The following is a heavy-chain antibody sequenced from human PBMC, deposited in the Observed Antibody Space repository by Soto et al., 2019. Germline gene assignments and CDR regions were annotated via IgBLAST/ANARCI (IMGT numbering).Heavy chain of an antibody. V-gene: IGHV1-69*01. CDR2: IIPLFRTA. CDR3: AMQREGVSSGYFHPFDY. D-gene: IGHD3-22*01. CDR1: GDSFSSYA. Sequence: QVQLVQSGAEVKKPGSSVKVSCKASGDSFSSYAISWVRQAPGQGLEWMGGIIPLFRTANSAQKFQGRVTINADESTTTAYMALSSLRSEDTAVYYCAMQREGVSSGYFHPFDYWGQGTLVTVSS. J-gene: IGHJ4*02.